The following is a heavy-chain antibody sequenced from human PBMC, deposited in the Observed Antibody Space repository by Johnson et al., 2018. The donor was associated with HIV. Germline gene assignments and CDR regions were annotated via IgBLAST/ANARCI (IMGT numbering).Heavy chain of an antibody. CDR3: ARVIDQYFDSILDDAFDL. J-gene: IGHJ3*01. CDR2: ISYDGSNK. CDR1: GFTFSSYA. D-gene: IGHD3-22*01. Sequence: QVQLVESGGGVVQPGRSLRLSCAASGFTFSSYAMHWVRQAPGKGLEWVAVISYDGSNKYYADSVKGRFTISRDNAKNSLYLQMNSLRDEYTAVYYCARVIDQYFDSILDDAFDLWGQGTMVTVSS. V-gene: IGHV3-30-3*01.